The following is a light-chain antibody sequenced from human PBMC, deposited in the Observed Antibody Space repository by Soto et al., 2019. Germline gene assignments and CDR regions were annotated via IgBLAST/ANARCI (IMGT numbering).Light chain of an antibody. J-gene: IGLJ1*01. Sequence: QSALTQPASVSGSPGQSIAISCTGTSSDVGAYNYVSWYQQHPGKVPKLVIYDVTNRPSGVSDRFSGSKSGNTASLTISGLQAEDEADYYCSSYTSNTTPYVFGTGTKLT. V-gene: IGLV2-14*01. CDR3: SSYTSNTTPYV. CDR1: SSDVGAYNY. CDR2: DVT.